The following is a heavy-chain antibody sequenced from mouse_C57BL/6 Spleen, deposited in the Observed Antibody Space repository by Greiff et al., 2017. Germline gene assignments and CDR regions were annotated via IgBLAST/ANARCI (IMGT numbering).Heavy chain of an antibody. CDR2: IYPGSGST. CDR1: GYTFTSYW. Sequence: VQLQQPGAELVKPGASVTMSCKASGYTFTSYWITWVKQRPGQGLEWIGDIYPGSGSTNYNEKFKSKATLTVDPSSSTAYMQLSSLTSEDSAVYYCARRYYGSSYFDYWGQGTTLTVSS. CDR3: ARRYYGSSYFDY. V-gene: IGHV1-55*01. D-gene: IGHD1-1*01. J-gene: IGHJ2*01.